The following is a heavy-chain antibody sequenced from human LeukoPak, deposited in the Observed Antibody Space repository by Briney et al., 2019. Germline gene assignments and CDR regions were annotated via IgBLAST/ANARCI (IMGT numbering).Heavy chain of an antibody. CDR3: ARHGGLPAVVEGFDP. D-gene: IGHD4-23*01. Sequence: SETLSLTCTVSGGSINSGDYYWAWIRQSPGRGLEWIGSIYYSGTTFYSVSLRSRVTISIDSSKNQISLKLRSVNVSDTAVYCARHGGLPAVVEGFDPWGRGFLVTVSS. CDR1: GGSINSGDYY. J-gene: IGHJ5*02. CDR2: IYYSGTT. V-gene: IGHV4-39*01.